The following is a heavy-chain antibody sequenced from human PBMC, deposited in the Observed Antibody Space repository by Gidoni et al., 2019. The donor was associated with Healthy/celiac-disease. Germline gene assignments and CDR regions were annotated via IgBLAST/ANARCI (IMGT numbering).Heavy chain of an antibody. D-gene: IGHD3-10*01. Sequence: EVQLVESGGGLVQPGGSLSLSCAASGFTFISYWMSWVRQAPGKGLEWVANIKQDGSEKYYVDSVKGRFTISRDNAKNSLYLQMNSLRAEDTAVYYCARDRDYYGSGAYYFDYWGQGTLVTVSS. CDR3: ARDRDYYGSGAYYFDY. J-gene: IGHJ4*02. V-gene: IGHV3-7*01. CDR2: IKQDGSEK. CDR1: GFTFISYW.